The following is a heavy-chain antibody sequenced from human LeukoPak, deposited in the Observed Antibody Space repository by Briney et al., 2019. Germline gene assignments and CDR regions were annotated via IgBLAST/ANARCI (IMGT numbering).Heavy chain of an antibody. CDR2: IWHDGSNK. CDR1: GFNFNDYG. D-gene: IGHD5-24*01. V-gene: IGHV3-33*01. J-gene: IGHJ4*02. Sequence: GGSLRLSCAASGFNFNDYGMHWVRQAPGKGLEWVAIIWHDGSNKYYADSVKGRFTISRDNSKSTLYLQMNSLRAEDTAVYYCARDQGRDGYNFGGQGTLVTVSS. CDR3: ARDQGRDGYNF.